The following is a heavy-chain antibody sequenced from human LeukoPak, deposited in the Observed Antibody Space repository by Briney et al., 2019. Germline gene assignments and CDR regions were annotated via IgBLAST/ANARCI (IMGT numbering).Heavy chain of an antibody. J-gene: IGHJ3*02. Sequence: GRSLRLSCAASGFTFSSYAMHWVRQAPGKGLEWVAVISYDGSNKYYADSVKGRFTISRDNSKNTLYLQMNGLRAEDTAVYYCARDYHIRSDAFDIWGQGTMVTVSS. V-gene: IGHV3-30*04. CDR3: ARDYHIRSDAFDI. CDR2: ISYDGSNK. D-gene: IGHD2-21*01. CDR1: GFTFSSYA.